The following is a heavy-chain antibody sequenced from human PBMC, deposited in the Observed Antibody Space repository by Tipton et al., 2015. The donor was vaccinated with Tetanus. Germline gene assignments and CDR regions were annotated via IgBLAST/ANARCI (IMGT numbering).Heavy chain of an antibody. V-gene: IGHV4-30-2*01. CDR3: ARGLPREPFYFDY. CDR2: VYETGLN. CDR1: GVSIKNGGYS. J-gene: IGHJ4*02. D-gene: IGHD1-26*01. Sequence: TLSLTCAVSGVSIKNGGYSWSWIRQPPGKGLEWIGYVYETGLNYNHPSLKSRVTVSVDRAKNQFSLDLTSVTAADTAVYYCARGLPREPFYFDYWGQGKQVTVSS.